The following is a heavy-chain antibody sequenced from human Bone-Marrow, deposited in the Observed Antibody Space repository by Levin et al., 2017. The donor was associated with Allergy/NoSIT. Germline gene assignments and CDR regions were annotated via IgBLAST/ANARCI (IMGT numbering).Heavy chain of an antibody. Sequence: GGSLRLSCAASGFTFSSYWMSWVRQAPGKGLEWVANIKQDGSEKYYVDSVKGRFTISRDNAKNSLYLQMNSLTAEDTAVYYCARAPYSSGWYRFDYWGQGTLVTVSS. CDR3: ARAPYSSGWYRFDY. D-gene: IGHD6-19*01. J-gene: IGHJ4*02. CDR2: IKQDGSEK. CDR1: GFTFSSYW. V-gene: IGHV3-7*04.